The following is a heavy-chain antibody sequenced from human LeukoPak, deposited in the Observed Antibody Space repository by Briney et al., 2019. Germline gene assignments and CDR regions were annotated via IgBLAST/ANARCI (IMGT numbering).Heavy chain of an antibody. D-gene: IGHD5-18*01. V-gene: IGHV1-3*01. CDR2: INAGNGNT. Sequence: ASVKVSCKASGYTFTSHAMHWVRQAPGQRLEWMGWINAGNGNTKYSQKFQGRVTITRDTSASTAYMELSSLRSEDTAVYYCARTTVRGYSYVGFDYWGQGTPVTVSS. CDR3: ARTTVRGYSYVGFDY. CDR1: GYTFTSHA. J-gene: IGHJ4*02.